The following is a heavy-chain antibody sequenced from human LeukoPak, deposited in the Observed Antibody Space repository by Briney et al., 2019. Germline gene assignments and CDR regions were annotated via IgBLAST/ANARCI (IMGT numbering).Heavy chain of an antibody. J-gene: IGHJ4*02. CDR3: ASTYGDSSYFDY. CDR2: IYYSGST. D-gene: IGHD4-17*01. CDR1: GGSISSYY. Sequence: PSETLSLTFTVSGGSISSYYWSWIRQPPGKGLEWIGYIYYSGSTNYNPSLKSRVTISVDTSKNQFSLKLSSVTAADTAVYYCASTYGDSSYFDYWGQGTLVTVSS. V-gene: IGHV4-59*08.